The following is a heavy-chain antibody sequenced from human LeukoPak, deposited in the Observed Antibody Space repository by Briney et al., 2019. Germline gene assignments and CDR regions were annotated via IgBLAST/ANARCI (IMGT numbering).Heavy chain of an antibody. J-gene: IGHJ4*02. V-gene: IGHV1-69*01. Sequence: AVKVSCKSSGGTFSSYAISWVRQAPGQGLEWMGGIIPIFGTANYAQKFQGRVTITADESTSTAYMELSSLRSEDTAVYYCARHLYYDILTGYYYFDYWGQGTLVTVSS. D-gene: IGHD3-9*01. CDR3: ARHLYYDILTGYYYFDY. CDR1: GGTFSSYA. CDR2: IIPIFGTA.